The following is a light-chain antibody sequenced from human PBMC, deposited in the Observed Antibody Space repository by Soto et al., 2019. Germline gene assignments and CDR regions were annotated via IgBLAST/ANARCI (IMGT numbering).Light chain of an antibody. CDR3: GSYTSASTLV. CDR2: EVI. V-gene: IGLV2-14*01. Sequence: SVRTQPASVSGSPGQSITISCTGTSSDVGAYNYVSWYQQHPGKAPKLMIYEVINRPSGVSNRFSGSKSGNTASLTISGLQAEDEADYYCGSYTSASTLVFGTGTKVTVL. J-gene: IGLJ1*01. CDR1: SSDVGAYNY.